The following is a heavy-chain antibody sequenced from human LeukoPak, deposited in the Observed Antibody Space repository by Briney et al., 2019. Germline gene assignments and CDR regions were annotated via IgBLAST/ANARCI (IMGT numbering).Heavy chain of an antibody. Sequence: GESLKISCKGSGYSFTSYWIGWVRQMPGKGLEWMGIIYPGDSDTRYSPSFQGQVTISADKSISTPYLQWSSLKASDTAMYYCARQGSYCTNGVCYPTPYYYYMDVWGKGTTVTVSS. CDR2: IYPGDSDT. J-gene: IGHJ6*03. CDR1: GYSFTSYW. D-gene: IGHD2-8*01. CDR3: ARQGSYCTNGVCYPTPYYYYMDV. V-gene: IGHV5-51*01.